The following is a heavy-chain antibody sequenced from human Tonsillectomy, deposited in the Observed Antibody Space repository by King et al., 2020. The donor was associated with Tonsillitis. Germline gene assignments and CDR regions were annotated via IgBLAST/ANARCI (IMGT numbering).Heavy chain of an antibody. V-gene: IGHV4-34*01. CDR3: ARGVRYFDLLLSPD. CDR2: INHSGST. Sequence: VQLQQWGAGLLKPSETLSLTCAVYGGSFSGYYWSWIRQPPGKGLEWIGEINHSGSTNYNPSLKSRVTISVDTSKNQFSLKLSSVTAADTAVYYCARGVRYFDLLLSPDWGQGTLVTVSS. J-gene: IGHJ1*01. D-gene: IGHD3-9*01. CDR1: GGSFSGYY.